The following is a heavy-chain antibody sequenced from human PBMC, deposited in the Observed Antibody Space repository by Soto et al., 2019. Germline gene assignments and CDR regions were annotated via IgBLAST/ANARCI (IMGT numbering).Heavy chain of an antibody. J-gene: IGHJ4*02. D-gene: IGHD2-8*01. V-gene: IGHV4-59*01. CDR2: IYYSGST. CDR3: ARATYCTNGVCYDY. Sequence: PSETLSITCTVCGDSISSYYWGWIRQPPGKGLEWIGYIYYSGSTNYNPSLKSRVTISVDTSKNQFSLKLSSVTAADTAVYYCARATYCTNGVCYDYWGQGTLVTVSS. CDR1: GDSISSYY.